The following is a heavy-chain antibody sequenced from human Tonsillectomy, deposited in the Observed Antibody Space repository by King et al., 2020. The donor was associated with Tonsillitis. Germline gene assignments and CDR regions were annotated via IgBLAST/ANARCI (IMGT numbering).Heavy chain of an antibody. CDR2: INHSGST. Sequence: VQLQQWGAGLLKPSETLSLTCAVYVGSFSGYYWSWIRQPPGKGLEWIGEINHSGSTNYNPSLKSRVTISVETSKNQFSLKLSSVTAADTAVYYFARSPLQSGYYYYYYGMDVWGQGTTVTVSS. CDR3: ARSPLQSGYYYYYYGMDV. CDR1: VGSFSGYY. V-gene: IGHV4-34*01. J-gene: IGHJ6*02. D-gene: IGHD3-3*01.